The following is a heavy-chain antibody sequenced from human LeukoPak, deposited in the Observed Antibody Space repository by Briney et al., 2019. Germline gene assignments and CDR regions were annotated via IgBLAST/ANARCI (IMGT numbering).Heavy chain of an antibody. CDR1: GGSISSYY. V-gene: IGHV4-59*01. D-gene: IGHD3-3*01. J-gene: IGHJ4*02. Sequence: PSETLSLTCTVSGGSISSYYWSWIRQPPGKGMEWIGYIYYSGSTNYNPSLKSRVTISVDTSKNQFSLKLSSVTAADTAVYYCARARITIFGVVTDFDYWGQGNLVTVSS. CDR3: ARARITIFGVVTDFDY. CDR2: IYYSGST.